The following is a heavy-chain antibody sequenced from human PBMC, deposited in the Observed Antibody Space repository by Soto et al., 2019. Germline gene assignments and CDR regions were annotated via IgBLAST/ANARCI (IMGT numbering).Heavy chain of an antibody. J-gene: IGHJ6*02. CDR2: IKQDGSEK. D-gene: IGHD2-2*01. CDR3: ARDPSIVLVPAATYYYYYYGMDV. CDR1: GFTFSSYW. Sequence: EMQLVESGGGLVQPGGSLRLSCAASGFTFSSYWMSWVRQAPGKGLEWVANIKQDGSEKYYVDSVKGRFTISRDNAKNSLYLQMNSLRAEDTAVYYCARDPSIVLVPAATYYYYYYGMDVWGQGTTVTVSS. V-gene: IGHV3-7*01.